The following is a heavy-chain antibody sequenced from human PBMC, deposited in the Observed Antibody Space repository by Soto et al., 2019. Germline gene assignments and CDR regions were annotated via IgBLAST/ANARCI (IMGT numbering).Heavy chain of an antibody. D-gene: IGHD2-15*01. CDR2: INSDGIST. J-gene: IGHJ5*02. Sequence: EVQLVESGGGLVQPGGSLRLSCAASGFTFSNYWMHWVRQVPGKGLLWVSRINSDGISTNYADSVKGRFTISRDNAKNTLYLQMNTLTAEDTAVYYCARGMSPHIAATGDNSFDPWGQRTLVTVSS. CDR3: ARGMSPHIAATGDNSFDP. CDR1: GFTFSNYW. V-gene: IGHV3-74*01.